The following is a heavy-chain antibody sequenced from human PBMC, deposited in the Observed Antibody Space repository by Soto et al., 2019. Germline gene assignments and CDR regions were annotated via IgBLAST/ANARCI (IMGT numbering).Heavy chain of an antibody. CDR3: ARHQGDLDAFDI. CDR1: GYTFTSYY. J-gene: IGHJ3*02. V-gene: IGHV1-46*01. CDR2: INPSGGST. Sequence: ASVKVSCKASGYTFTSYYMHWVRQAPVQGLEWMGIINPSGGSTSYAQKFKGRVTMTRDTSTSTVYMELSSLRSEDTAVYYCARHQGDLDAFDIWGQGTMVTVSS. D-gene: IGHD2-21*02.